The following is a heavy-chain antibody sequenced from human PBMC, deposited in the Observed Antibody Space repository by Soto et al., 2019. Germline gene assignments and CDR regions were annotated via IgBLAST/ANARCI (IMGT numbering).Heavy chain of an antibody. CDR1: GFSLSTSGVG. J-gene: IGHJ3*02. Sequence: QITLKESGPTLVKPTQTLTLTCTFSGFSLSTSGVGVGWIRQPPGKALEWLALIYWDDDKRYSPSLKSRLTITKDTSKNQVVLTMTNMDPVDTATYYCALRGIAARRLAFDIWGQGTMVTVSS. CDR3: ALRGIAARRLAFDI. V-gene: IGHV2-5*02. D-gene: IGHD6-6*01. CDR2: IYWDDDK.